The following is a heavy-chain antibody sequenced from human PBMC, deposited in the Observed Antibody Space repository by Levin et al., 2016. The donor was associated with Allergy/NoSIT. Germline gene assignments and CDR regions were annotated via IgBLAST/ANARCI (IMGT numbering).Heavy chain of an antibody. J-gene: IGHJ3*02. V-gene: IGHV3-21*01. D-gene: IGHD1-14*01. CDR3: ATNRVSDAFDI. Sequence: GGSLRLSCAASGFTFSSYSMNWVRQAPGKGLEWVSSISSSSSYIYYADSVKGRFTISRDNAKNSLYLQMNSLRAEDTAVYYCATNRVSDAFDIWGQGTMVTVSS. CDR1: GFTFSSYS. CDR2: ISSSSSYI.